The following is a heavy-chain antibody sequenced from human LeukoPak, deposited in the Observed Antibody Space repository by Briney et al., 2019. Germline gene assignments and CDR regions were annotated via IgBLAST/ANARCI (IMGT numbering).Heavy chain of an antibody. Sequence: GGSLRLSCAASGFTFSSYGMHWVRQAPGKGLEWVAVISYDGSNKYYADSVKGRFTISRDNSKNTLYLQMDSLRAEDTAVYYCAKDRKDTAMAPYYFDYWGQGTLVTVSS. J-gene: IGHJ4*02. D-gene: IGHD5-18*01. CDR2: ISYDGSNK. V-gene: IGHV3-30*18. CDR3: AKDRKDTAMAPYYFDY. CDR1: GFTFSSYG.